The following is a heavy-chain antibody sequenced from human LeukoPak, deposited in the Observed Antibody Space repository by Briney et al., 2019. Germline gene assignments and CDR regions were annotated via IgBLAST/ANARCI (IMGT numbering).Heavy chain of an antibody. J-gene: IGHJ3*02. Sequence: SVNVSCKASGGTFSSYAISWERQAPGQGLEWMGGIIPIFGTANYAQKFQGRVTITADESTSTAYMELSSLRSEDTAVYYCARVPAMIAKGPEGHAFDIWGQGTMVTVSS. CDR2: IIPIFGTA. D-gene: IGHD3-22*01. CDR1: GGTFSSYA. CDR3: ARVPAMIAKGPEGHAFDI. V-gene: IGHV1-69*13.